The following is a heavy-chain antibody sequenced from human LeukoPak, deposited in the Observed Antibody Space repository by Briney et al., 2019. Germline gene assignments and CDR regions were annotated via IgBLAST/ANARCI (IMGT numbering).Heavy chain of an antibody. J-gene: IGHJ4*02. D-gene: IGHD3-10*01. Sequence: PGGSLRLSRAASGFTFSSYNMNWVRQAPGKGLEWVSSISSSSSYIYHADSVKGRFTISRDNAKNSLYLQMNSLRAEDMALYYCAKGTMVRGVMDGRDYFDYWGQGTLVTVSS. CDR3: AKGTMVRGVMDGRDYFDY. CDR2: ISSSSSYI. V-gene: IGHV3-21*04. CDR1: GFTFSSYN.